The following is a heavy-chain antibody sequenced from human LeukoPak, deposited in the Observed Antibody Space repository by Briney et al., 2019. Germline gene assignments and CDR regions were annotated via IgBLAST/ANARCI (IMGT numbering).Heavy chain of an antibody. Sequence: GGSLRLSCAASGFTFSSYAMHWVREAPGKGLEWVAVIAYDGSNKYYADSVKGRFTISRYNSKSTLSPQRSSLRAEDTAVYYCARYIGAAGHDAFDICGQGKMVTVSS. V-gene: IGHV3-30-3*01. D-gene: IGHD6-25*01. CDR2: IAYDGSNK. J-gene: IGHJ3*02. CDR3: ARYIGAAGHDAFDI. CDR1: GFTFSSYA.